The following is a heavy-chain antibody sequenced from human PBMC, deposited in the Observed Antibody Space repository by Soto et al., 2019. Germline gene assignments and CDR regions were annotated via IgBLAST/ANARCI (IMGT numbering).Heavy chain of an antibody. Sequence: GESLKISCKGSGYSFTSYWIGWVRQMPGKGLEWMGIIYPGDSDTRYSPSFQGQVTISADKSISTAYLQWSSLKASDTAMYYCAAGPRYCSSTSCHFDYWGQGTLVTVSS. CDR1: GYSFTSYW. J-gene: IGHJ4*02. V-gene: IGHV5-51*01. D-gene: IGHD2-2*01. CDR2: IYPGDSDT. CDR3: AAGPRYCSSTSCHFDY.